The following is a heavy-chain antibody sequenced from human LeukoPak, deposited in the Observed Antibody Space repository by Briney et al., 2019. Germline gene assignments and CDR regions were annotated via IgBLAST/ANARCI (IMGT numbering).Heavy chain of an antibody. CDR3: ARWGGSFSSRFDP. Sequence: PGGSLRLSCAASGSTSSTYAMSCVRQAPGGGLEWVSAISGSGASTYYADSVTGRFTISRDNSKNTVFLHMKTLRVEDTALYYCARWGGSFSSRFDPWGQGTLVTVSS. V-gene: IGHV3-23*01. D-gene: IGHD1-26*01. CDR1: GSTSSTYA. J-gene: IGHJ5*02. CDR2: ISGSGAST.